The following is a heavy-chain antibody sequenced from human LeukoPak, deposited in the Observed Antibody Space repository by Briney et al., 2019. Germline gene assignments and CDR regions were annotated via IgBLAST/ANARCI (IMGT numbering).Heavy chain of an antibody. J-gene: IGHJ4*02. Sequence: GSSVKVSCKASGGTFSSYAISWVRQAPGQGLEWMGGIIPIFGTANYAQKFQDRVTITTDESTSTAYMELRSLRSEDTAVYYCATDISRGYSYGDFDYWGQGTLVTVSS. CDR1: GGTFSSYA. CDR3: ATDISRGYSYGDFDY. V-gene: IGHV1-69*05. D-gene: IGHD5-18*01. CDR2: IIPIFGTA.